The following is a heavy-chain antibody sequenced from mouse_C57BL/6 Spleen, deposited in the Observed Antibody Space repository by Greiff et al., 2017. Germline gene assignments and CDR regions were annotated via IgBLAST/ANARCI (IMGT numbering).Heavy chain of an antibody. Sequence: QVQLQQSGAELARPGASVKMSCKASGYTFTSYTMHWVKQRPGQGLEWIGYINPSSGYTKYNQKFKDKATLTADKSSSTAYMQLSSLTSEDSAVHYCAREPLTTVVVRYFDVWGTGTTVTVSS. CDR1: GYTFTSYT. CDR3: AREPLTTVVVRYFDV. J-gene: IGHJ1*03. V-gene: IGHV1-4*01. D-gene: IGHD1-1*01. CDR2: INPSSGYT.